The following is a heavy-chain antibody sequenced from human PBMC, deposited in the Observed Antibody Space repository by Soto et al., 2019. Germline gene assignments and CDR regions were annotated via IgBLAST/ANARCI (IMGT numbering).Heavy chain of an antibody. CDR2: IRSKAYGGTT. V-gene: IGHV3-49*03. D-gene: IGHD3-10*01. Sequence: GGSLGLSCTASGFTFGDYAMSWFRQAPGKGLEWVGFIRSKAYGGTTEYAASVKGRFTISRDDSKSIAYLQMNSLKTEDTAVYYCTITYYYGSGSYPSPFPYYYYGMDVWGQGTTVTVSS. CDR3: TITYYYGSGSYPSPFPYYYYGMDV. J-gene: IGHJ6*02. CDR1: GFTFGDYA.